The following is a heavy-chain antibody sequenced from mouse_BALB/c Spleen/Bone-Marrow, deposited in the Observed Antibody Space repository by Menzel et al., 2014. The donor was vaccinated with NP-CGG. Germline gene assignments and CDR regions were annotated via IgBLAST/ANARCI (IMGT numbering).Heavy chain of an antibody. CDR1: GFTFSSFG. V-gene: IGHV5-17*02. Sequence: EVKLVESGGGLVQPGGSRKLSCAASGFTFSSFGMHWVRQAPEKGLEWVAYISSGSSTIYYADTVMGRFTISRDNPKNTLFLQMTSLRSEDTAMYYCARSGSSSGYFDYWGQGTTHTVSS. D-gene: IGHD1-1*01. CDR3: ARSGSSSGYFDY. CDR2: ISSGSSTI. J-gene: IGHJ2*01.